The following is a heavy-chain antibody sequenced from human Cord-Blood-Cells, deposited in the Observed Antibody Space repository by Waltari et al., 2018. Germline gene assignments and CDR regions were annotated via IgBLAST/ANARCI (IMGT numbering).Heavy chain of an antibody. Sequence: QVQLVQSGAEVKKPGASVKVSCKASGYTFTGYYMHWVRQAPGQGLEWMGWINPNRGGTNYAKKFQGRVTMTRDTSISTAYMELSRLRSDDTAVYYCARDSYSSSSHYYYYMDVWGKGTTVTVSS. CDR2: INPNRGGT. CDR1: GYTFTGYY. V-gene: IGHV1-2*02. J-gene: IGHJ6*03. CDR3: ARDSYSSSSHYYYYMDV. D-gene: IGHD6-6*01.